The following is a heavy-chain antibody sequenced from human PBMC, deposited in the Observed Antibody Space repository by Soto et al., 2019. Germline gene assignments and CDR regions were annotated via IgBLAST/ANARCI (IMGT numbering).Heavy chain of an antibody. V-gene: IGHV5-51*01. CDR1: GYSFTSYW. CDR3: ARLRGTLTNDYGRFYYYYGMDV. CDR2: IYPGDSDT. J-gene: IGHJ6*02. D-gene: IGHD4-17*01. Sequence: RGESLKISCKGSGYSFTSYWIGWVRQMPGKGLEWMGIIYPGDSDTRYSPSFQGQVTISADKSISTAYLQWSSLKASDTAMYYCARLRGTLTNDYGRFYYYYGMDVWGQGTTVTVSS.